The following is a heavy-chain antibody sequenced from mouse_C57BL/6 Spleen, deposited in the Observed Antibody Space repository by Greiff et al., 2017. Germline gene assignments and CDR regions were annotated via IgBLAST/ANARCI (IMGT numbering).Heavy chain of an antibody. V-gene: IGHV3-1*01. D-gene: IGHD1-1*01. CDR1: GYSITSGYD. CDR3: ARKGDYGSRVDFDV. CDR2: ISYSGST. J-gene: IGHJ1*03. Sequence: VQLKESGPGMVKPSQSLSLTCTVTGYSITSGYDWHWIRHFPGNKLEWMGSISYSGSTNYNPSLKSRISITHDTSKNHFFLKLNSVTTEDTATYYCARKGDYGSRVDFDVWGTGTTVTVSS.